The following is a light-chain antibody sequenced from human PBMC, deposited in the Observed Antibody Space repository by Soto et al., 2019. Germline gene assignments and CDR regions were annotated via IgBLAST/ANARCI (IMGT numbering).Light chain of an antibody. CDR3: AAWDDSLSGWV. Sequence: QSVLTQPPSASGTPGQRVSISCSGSSSNIGSNYVFWYQQLPGTAPKLLIYRNNQRPSGVPDGFSGSKSGTSASLAVSGLRSEDEADYYCAAWDDSLSGWVFGGGTKVTVL. CDR1: SSNIGSNY. CDR2: RNN. V-gene: IGLV1-47*01. J-gene: IGLJ3*02.